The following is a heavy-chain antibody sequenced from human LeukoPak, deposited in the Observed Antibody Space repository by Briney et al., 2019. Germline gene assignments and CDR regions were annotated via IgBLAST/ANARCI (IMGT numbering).Heavy chain of an antibody. CDR2: ISYDGSSK. J-gene: IGHJ4*02. Sequence: PGGSLRLSCAASGFTFSSYGMHWVRQAPGKGLEWVAVISYDGSSKYYADSVKGRFTISRDNSKNTLYLQMNSLRAEDTAVYYCAKAGRGYSYGQGDYWGQGTLVTVSS. CDR3: AKAGRGYSYGQGDY. CDR1: GFTFSSYG. D-gene: IGHD5-18*01. V-gene: IGHV3-30*18.